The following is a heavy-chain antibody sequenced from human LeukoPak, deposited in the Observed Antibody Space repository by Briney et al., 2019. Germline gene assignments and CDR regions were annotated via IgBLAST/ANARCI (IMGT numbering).Heavy chain of an antibody. Sequence: ASVKVSCKASGYTLTSYDINWVRQATGQGLEWMGWMNPNTGNTGYAQKFQGRVTMTKNTSINTAYMELSSLTSEDTAVYYCARGSFGIRAIGESVDYWGQGTLVTVSS. V-gene: IGHV1-8*01. CDR1: GYTLTSYD. CDR2: MNPNTGNT. CDR3: ARGSFGIRAIGESVDY. D-gene: IGHD1-14*01. J-gene: IGHJ4*02.